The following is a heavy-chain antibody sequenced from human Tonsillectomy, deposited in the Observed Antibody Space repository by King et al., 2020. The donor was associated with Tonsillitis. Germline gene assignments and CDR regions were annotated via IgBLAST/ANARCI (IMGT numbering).Heavy chain of an antibody. Sequence: EVQLVESGGGLVKPGGSLRLSCAASGVTASGLTFSNAWMSWVRQAPGKGLEWVGRIKSISDGGTTDYAAPVKGRFTISIDDSKNTVHLQMNSLKTEDTAVYYCTTVFGIGFGENYYYYGMDVWGQGTTVTVSS. CDR1: GLTFSNAW. J-gene: IGHJ6*02. D-gene: IGHD3-10*01. CDR3: TTVFGIGFGENYYYYGMDV. CDR2: IKSISDGGTT. V-gene: IGHV3-15*01.